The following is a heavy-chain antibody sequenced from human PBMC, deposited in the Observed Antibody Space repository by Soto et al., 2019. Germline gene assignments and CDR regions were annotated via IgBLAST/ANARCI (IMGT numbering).Heavy chain of an antibody. CDR3: AREAYYYVWGISNNYFDY. CDR2: IYYSGST. D-gene: IGHD3-10*02. CDR1: GGSISSGGYY. Sequence: SETLSLTCTVSGGSISSGGYYWSWIRQHPGKGLEWIGYIYYSGSTYYNPSLKSRVTISVDTSKNQFSLKLSSVTAADTAVYYWAREAYYYVWGISNNYFDYGGKGPLVPVSS. V-gene: IGHV4-31*03. J-gene: IGHJ4*02.